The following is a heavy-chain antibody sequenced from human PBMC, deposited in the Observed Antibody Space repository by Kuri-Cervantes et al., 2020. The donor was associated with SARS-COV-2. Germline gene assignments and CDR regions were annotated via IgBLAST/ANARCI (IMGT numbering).Heavy chain of an antibody. J-gene: IGHJ4*02. Sequence: GESLKISCAASGFTFSSYGMHWVRQAPGKGPEWIVVITHNGNKNFYVDSVKGRFTISRDNSKNTVYLQMDRMRAEDTALYYCARDGFDLWGQGILVTSPQ. CDR3: ARDGFDL. CDR2: ITHNGNKN. CDR1: GFTFSSYG. V-gene: IGHV3-30*02.